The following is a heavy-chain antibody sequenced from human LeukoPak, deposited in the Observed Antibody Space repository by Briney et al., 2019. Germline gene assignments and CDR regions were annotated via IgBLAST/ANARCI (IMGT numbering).Heavy chain of an antibody. CDR3: ARGDLQDIVVVVAATHPGSWFDP. CDR2: TNHSGST. Sequence: PSETLSLTCAVYGGSFSGYYWSWIRQPPGKGLEWIGETNHSGSTNYNPSLKSRVTISVDTSKNQFSLKLSSVTAADTAVYYCARGDLQDIVVVVAATHPGSWFDPWGQGTLVTVSS. D-gene: IGHD2-15*01. J-gene: IGHJ5*02. V-gene: IGHV4-34*01. CDR1: GGSFSGYY.